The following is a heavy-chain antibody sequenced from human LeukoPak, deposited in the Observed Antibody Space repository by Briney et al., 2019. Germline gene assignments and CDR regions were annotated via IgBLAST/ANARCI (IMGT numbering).Heavy chain of an antibody. J-gene: IGHJ4*02. CDR1: GGSISSYF. CDR3: AREGQQLSFDY. D-gene: IGHD6-13*01. Sequence: PSETLSLTCTVSGGSISSYFWSWIRQPAGKGLEWIGRIYTSGNTNYNPSLKSRVTMSVDTSQNQFSLKLSSVTAADTAVYYCAREGQQLSFDYWGQGTLVTVSS. CDR2: IYTSGNT. V-gene: IGHV4-4*07.